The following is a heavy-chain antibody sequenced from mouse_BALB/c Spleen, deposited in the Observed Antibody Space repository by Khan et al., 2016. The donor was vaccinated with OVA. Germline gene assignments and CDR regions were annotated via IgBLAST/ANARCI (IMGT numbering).Heavy chain of an antibody. CDR3: ARGNYYGYYFDY. J-gene: IGHJ2*01. CDR2: ISYSGST. CDR1: GYSITNNYA. D-gene: IGHD1-1*01. Sequence: EVQLQESGPGLVKPSQSLSLTCTVTGYSITNNYAWNWIRQFPGNKLEWMGYISYSGSTNYNPSLKSRISINRDTSKNQFFLQLNSVTTEDTATXYCARGNYYGYYFDYWGQGTTLTVAS. V-gene: IGHV3-2*02.